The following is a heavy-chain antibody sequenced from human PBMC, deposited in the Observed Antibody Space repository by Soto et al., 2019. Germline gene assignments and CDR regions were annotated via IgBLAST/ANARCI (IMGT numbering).Heavy chain of an antibody. CDR2: IYYSGST. J-gene: IGHJ6*02. CDR1: GGSVSSGSYY. CDR3: ARDLGYSYGFREYYGMDV. V-gene: IGHV4-61*01. D-gene: IGHD5-18*01. Sequence: PSETLSLTCTVSGGSVSSGSYYWSWIRQPPGKGLEWIGYIYYSGSTNYNPSLKSRVTISVDTSKDQFSLKLSSVTAADTAVYYCARDLGYSYGFREYYGMDVWGQGTTVTVSS.